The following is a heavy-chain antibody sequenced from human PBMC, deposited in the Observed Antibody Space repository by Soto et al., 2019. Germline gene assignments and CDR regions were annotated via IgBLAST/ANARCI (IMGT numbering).Heavy chain of an antibody. CDR3: SRRAPEGFDP. CDR1: GGSIATGSYF. J-gene: IGHJ5*02. Sequence: QLRLQESGPRLAKPSETLSLTCTVSGGSIATGSYFWAWIRRPPGKGLEWIGSIDYRGTIYNNPSLKSRVTISVDTSKNHFSLHLDSVTAADTALYYCSRRAPEGFDPWGQGTLVTVSS. CDR2: IDYRGTI. V-gene: IGHV4-39*02.